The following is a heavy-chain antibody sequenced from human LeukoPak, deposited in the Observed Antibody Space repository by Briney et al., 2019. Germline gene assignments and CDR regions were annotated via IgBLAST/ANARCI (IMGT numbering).Heavy chain of an antibody. CDR1: GYTFTNYY. D-gene: IGHD4-17*01. Sequence: GASVKVSCKASGYTFTNYYIHWVRQAPGQGLEWMGLIGPSGGGIIYAQRFQGRVTMTRDTSTSTVYMDLNSLRSEDAAVYYCARSSITVTHEIDHWGQGTLVTVSS. J-gene: IGHJ4*02. V-gene: IGHV1-46*01. CDR3: ARSSITVTHEIDH. CDR2: IGPSGGGI.